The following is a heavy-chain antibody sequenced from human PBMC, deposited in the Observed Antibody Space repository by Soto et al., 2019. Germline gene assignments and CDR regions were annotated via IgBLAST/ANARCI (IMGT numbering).Heavy chain of an antibody. V-gene: IGHV3-33*01. CDR3: ARDGRPYNWNVGGSSIDY. J-gene: IGHJ4*02. CDR1: GFTFSSYG. D-gene: IGHD1-1*01. Sequence: QVQLVESGGGVVQPGRSLRLSCAASGFTFSSYGMHWVRQAPGKGLEWVAVIWYDGSNKNHADSVKGRFTISRDNPKNTLYLQMNSLRAEDTAVYYCARDGRPYNWNVGGSSIDYWGQGTLVTVSS. CDR2: IWYDGSNK.